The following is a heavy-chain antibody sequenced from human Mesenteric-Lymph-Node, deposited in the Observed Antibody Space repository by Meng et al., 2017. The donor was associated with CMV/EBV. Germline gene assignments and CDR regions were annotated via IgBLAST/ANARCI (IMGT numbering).Heavy chain of an antibody. V-gene: IGHV4-59*01. CDR3: ARTYAGAITFDP. CDR2: IYYSGST. D-gene: IGHD3-16*01. CDR1: GGSISSYY. Sequence: SETLSLTCTVSGGSISSYYWSWIRQLPGKGLEWIGYIYYSGSTNYNPSLKSRVTISVDTSKNQFSLKLSSVTAADTAVYYCARTYAGAITFDPWGQGTLVTVSS. J-gene: IGHJ5*02.